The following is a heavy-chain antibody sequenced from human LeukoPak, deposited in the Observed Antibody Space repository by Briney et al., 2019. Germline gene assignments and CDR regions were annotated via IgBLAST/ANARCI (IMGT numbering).Heavy chain of an antibody. J-gene: IGHJ4*02. CDR3: ARTGNTYYYGSGSYYPLFDY. V-gene: IGHV3-33*01. CDR2: IWCDGSNK. Sequence: GRSLRLSCAASGFTFSSYGMHWVRQAPGKGLEWVAVIWCDGSNKYYADSVKGRFTISRDNSKNTLYLQMNSLRAEDTAVYYCARTGNTYYYGSGSYYPLFDYWGQGTLVTVSS. D-gene: IGHD3-10*01. CDR1: GFTFSSYG.